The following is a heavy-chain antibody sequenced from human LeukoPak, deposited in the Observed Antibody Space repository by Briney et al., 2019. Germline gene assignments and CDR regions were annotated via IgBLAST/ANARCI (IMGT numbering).Heavy chain of an antibody. CDR3: ARLSERNYFDY. CDR2: IYYSGST. CDR1: GGSISSYY. V-gene: IGHV4-59*08. Sequence: SETLSLTCTVSGGSISSYYWSWIRQPPGKGLEWIGYIYYSGSTNYNPSLKSRVTISVDTSKNQFSLKLSSVTAADTAVYYCARLSERNYFDYWGQGTLVTVSS. J-gene: IGHJ4*02.